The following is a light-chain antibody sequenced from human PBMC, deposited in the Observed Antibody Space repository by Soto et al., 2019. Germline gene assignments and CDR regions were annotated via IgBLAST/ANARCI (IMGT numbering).Light chain of an antibody. CDR1: PTVNNNY. CDR3: QQYGTSPPLT. V-gene: IGKV3-20*01. J-gene: IGKJ4*01. Sequence: EIVLMQSPGTLSLSPGERATLSCRASPTVNNNYLAWYQQKPGQAPRLLIDGASSRATCIPDRFSGSGSGTDFTLTISRLEPEDFAVYYCQQYGTSPPLTFGGGTKVEIK. CDR2: GAS.